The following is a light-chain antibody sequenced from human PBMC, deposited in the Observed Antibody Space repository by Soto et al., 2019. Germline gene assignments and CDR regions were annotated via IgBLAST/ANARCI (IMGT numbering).Light chain of an antibody. CDR1: QSVTNSY. Sequence: EIVLTQSPDTLSLSPGEGATLSCRASQSVTNSYLAWYQQKPGQAPRLLIYGASSRATGIPDRFSGSGSETDFTLTISRLEPEDFAVYYCQQYNNWPPWTFGQGTKVDIK. CDR3: QQYNNWPPWT. CDR2: GAS. V-gene: IGKV3-20*01. J-gene: IGKJ1*01.